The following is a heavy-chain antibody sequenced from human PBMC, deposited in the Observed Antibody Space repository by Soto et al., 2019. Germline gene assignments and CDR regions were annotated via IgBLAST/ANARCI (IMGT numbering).Heavy chain of an antibody. CDR3: MRDASRDSSARGWFDP. CDR2: ISSNSAYI. J-gene: IGHJ5*02. D-gene: IGHD6-13*01. V-gene: IGHV3-21*01. Sequence: GGSLRLSCEASGFTFSLYSMVSARQAPGEGLEWVSSISSNSAYIYYTDALRRRFTISRDKAKNSLSLRMNSLRAGDTVMYYCMRDASRDSSARGWFDPWGPGTVVTVSS. CDR1: GFTFSLYS.